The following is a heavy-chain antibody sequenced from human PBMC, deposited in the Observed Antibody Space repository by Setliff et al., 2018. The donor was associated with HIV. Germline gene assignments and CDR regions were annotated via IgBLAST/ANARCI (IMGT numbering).Heavy chain of an antibody. V-gene: IGHV4-39*01. D-gene: IGHD3-3*01. Sequence: SETLSLTCSVSSGSIGSNYYWGWVRRPPGKGLEWIGNVHFGGSTYYNPSLDSRVTIHVATSKKQFYFSLSSVTAADTAVYYCARPALGIGGGSMFDYWGQGILDTVSS. CDR3: ARPALGIGGGSMFDY. CDR2: VHFGGST. J-gene: IGHJ4*02. CDR1: SGSIGSNYY.